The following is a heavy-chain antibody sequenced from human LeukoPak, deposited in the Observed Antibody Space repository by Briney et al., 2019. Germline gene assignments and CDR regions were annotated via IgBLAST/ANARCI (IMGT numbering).Heavy chain of an antibody. D-gene: IGHD2-15*01. CDR1: GFTFSNAW. J-gene: IGHJ6*03. Sequence: PGGSLRLSCAASGFTFSNAWMSWVRQAPGEGLEWVSSISRSGSTKYYADSVKGRFTISRDNAKNSLFLQMNSLRAEDTAVYYCARVLRYCSGGNCYSGGLGYMDVWGKGTTVTISS. V-gene: IGHV3-11*01. CDR2: ISRSGSTK. CDR3: ARVLRYCSGGNCYSGGLGYMDV.